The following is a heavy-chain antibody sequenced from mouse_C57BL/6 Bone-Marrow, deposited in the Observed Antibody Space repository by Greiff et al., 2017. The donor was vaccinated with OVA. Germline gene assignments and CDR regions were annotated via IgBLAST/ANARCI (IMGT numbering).Heavy chain of an antibody. Sequence: QVQLQQSGPELVKPGASVKISCKASGYAFSSSWMNWVKQRPGKGLEWIGRIYPGDGDTNYNGKFKGTATLTADKSSSTAYMQLSSLTSEDSAVYFCARHEDGYYASYFDYWGQGTTLTGSS. CDR3: ARHEDGYYASYFDY. D-gene: IGHD2-3*01. CDR2: IYPGDGDT. CDR1: GYAFSSSW. J-gene: IGHJ2*01. V-gene: IGHV1-82*01.